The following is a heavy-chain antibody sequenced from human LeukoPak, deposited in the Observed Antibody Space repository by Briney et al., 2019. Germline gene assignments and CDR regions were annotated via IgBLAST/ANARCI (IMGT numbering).Heavy chain of an antibody. CDR2: IYSGGST. CDR1: GITVDSNQ. V-gene: IGHV3-53*01. D-gene: IGHD3-10*01. J-gene: IGHJ4*02. CDR3: AKGFYGELLFDY. Sequence: GGSLRLSCAASGITVDSNQMNWVRQAPGKGLEWVSVIYSGGSTYYANSVKGRFTISRDNSKNTLYLQMNSLRVEDRAVYYCAKGFYGELLFDYWGQGTLVTVSS.